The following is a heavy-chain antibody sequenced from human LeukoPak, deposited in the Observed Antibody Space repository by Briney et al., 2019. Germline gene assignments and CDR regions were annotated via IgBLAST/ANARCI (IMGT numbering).Heavy chain of an antibody. J-gene: IGHJ4*02. D-gene: IGHD6-6*01. V-gene: IGHV1-2*02. CDR3: ARDRSLSIAALYDY. CDR1: GYTFTGYY. Sequence: RASVKVSCKASGYTFTGYYMHWVRQAPGQGLEWMGWINPNSGGTNYAQKFQGRVTMTRDTSISTAYMELRSLRSDDTAVHYCARDRSLSIAALYDYWGQGTLVAVSS. CDR2: INPNSGGT.